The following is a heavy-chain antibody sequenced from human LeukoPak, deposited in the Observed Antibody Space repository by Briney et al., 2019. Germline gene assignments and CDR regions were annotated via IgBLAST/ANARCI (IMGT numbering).Heavy chain of an antibody. CDR3: AKGYCSSTSCYSDY. D-gene: IGHD2-2*01. J-gene: IGHJ4*02. CDR2: ISCNSGTI. CDR1: GFTFSSYS. V-gene: IGHV3-9*01. Sequence: GGSLRLSCAASGFTFSSYSMNWVRQAPGKGLEWVSGISCNSGTIGYADSVKGRFTISRDNAKNSLYLQMNSLRAEDTALYYCAKGYCSSTSCYSDYWGQGTLVTVSS.